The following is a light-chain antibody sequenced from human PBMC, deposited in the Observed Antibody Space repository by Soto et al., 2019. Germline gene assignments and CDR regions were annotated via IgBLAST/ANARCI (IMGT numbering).Light chain of an antibody. Sequence: QSVLTQPPSVSAAPGQKVTLSCSGSSSNIGNRDVSWYQLLPGTAPKLLIYENNKRPSGIPDRFSGSKSGTSATLGITGLQTGDEADYYCETWDSSLRARLFGGGTKLTVL. CDR3: ETWDSSLRARL. CDR2: ENN. J-gene: IGLJ2*01. V-gene: IGLV1-51*01. CDR1: SSNIGNRD.